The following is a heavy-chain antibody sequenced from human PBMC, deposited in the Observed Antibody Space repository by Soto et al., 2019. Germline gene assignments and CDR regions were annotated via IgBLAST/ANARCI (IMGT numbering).Heavy chain of an antibody. CDR2: ISGTGDST. Sequence: SLRLSCAASGFTFRSYPMSWVRQAPGKGLEWVSAISGTGDSTYYAESVKGRFIISRDNSKNTLFLQMNSLRVEDTAVYYCAKDPYASAGATGPYAMDVWGQGTTVTVSS. J-gene: IGHJ6*02. D-gene: IGHD6-13*01. V-gene: IGHV3-23*01. CDR1: GFTFRSYP. CDR3: AKDPYASAGATGPYAMDV.